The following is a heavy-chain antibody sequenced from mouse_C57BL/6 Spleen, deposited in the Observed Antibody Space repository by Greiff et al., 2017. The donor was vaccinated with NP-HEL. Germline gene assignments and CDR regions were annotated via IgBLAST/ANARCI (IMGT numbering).Heavy chain of an antibody. CDR3: ASYIRYYGSSYGADWYFDV. CDR1: GFTFTDYY. D-gene: IGHD1-1*01. J-gene: IGHJ1*03. V-gene: IGHV7-3*01. Sequence: EVQRVESGGGLVQPGGSLSLSCAASGFTFTDYYMSWVRQPPGKALEWLGFIRNKANGYTTEYSASVKGRFTISRDNSQNILYLQMNALSAEDSATYYCASYIRYYGSSYGADWYFDVWGTGTTVTVSS. CDR2: IRNKANGYTT.